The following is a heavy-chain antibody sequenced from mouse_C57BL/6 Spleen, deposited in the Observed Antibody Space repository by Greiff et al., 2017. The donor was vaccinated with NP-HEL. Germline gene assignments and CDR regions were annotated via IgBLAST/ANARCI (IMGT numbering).Heavy chain of an antibody. CDR3: ARGSSFFDY. D-gene: IGHD1-1*01. Sequence: EVKLVESGGGLVKPGGSLKFSCAASGFTFSSYAMSWVRQTPEKRLEWVATISDGGSYTYYPDNVKGRFTISRDNAKNNLYLQMSHLKSEDTAMYYCARGSSFFDYWGQGTTLTVSS. V-gene: IGHV5-4*03. J-gene: IGHJ2*01. CDR2: ISDGGSYT. CDR1: GFTFSSYA.